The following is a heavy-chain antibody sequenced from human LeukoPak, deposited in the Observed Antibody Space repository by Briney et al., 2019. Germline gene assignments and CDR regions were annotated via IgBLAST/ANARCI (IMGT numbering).Heavy chain of an antibody. Sequence: GESLKISCKGSGYSFTSYYIIWVRQMPGKGLEWMGRIDPHDSYTNYSPSFQGHVTISADKSISTAYLQWSSLTASDTAIYYCARSNYGSGSYKDYWGQGTLVTVSS. CDR1: GYSFTSYY. CDR3: ARSNYGSGSYKDY. D-gene: IGHD3-10*01. J-gene: IGHJ4*02. CDR2: IDPHDSYT. V-gene: IGHV5-10-1*01.